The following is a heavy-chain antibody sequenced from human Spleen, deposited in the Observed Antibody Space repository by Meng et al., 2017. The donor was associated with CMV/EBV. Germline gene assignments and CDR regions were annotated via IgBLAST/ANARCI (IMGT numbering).Heavy chain of an antibody. CDR3: ARDIRGSDYYYGMDV. D-gene: IGHD3-10*01. Sequence: GGSLRLSCAASGFTFDDYAMHWVRQAPGKGLEWVSGISWNGGTKGYADSVKGRFTISRDNARNSLLLQMNSLRVEDTAVYYCARDIRGSDYYYGMDVWGQGTTVTVSS. CDR2: ISWNGGTK. CDR1: GFTFDDYA. V-gene: IGHV3-9*01. J-gene: IGHJ6*02.